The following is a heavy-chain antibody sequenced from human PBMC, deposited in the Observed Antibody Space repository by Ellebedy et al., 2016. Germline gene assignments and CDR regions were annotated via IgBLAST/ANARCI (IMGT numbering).Heavy chain of an antibody. Sequence: SETLSLTCGVSGASVSSTTWWSWARQPPGKELEWIGEIFHSGHTNYNPSLKSRVTISVDPSKNQFSLNLSSVTAADTAVYFCARVPRTSGSGTTYYTNAMDIWGQGTSVSVSS. V-gene: IGHV4-4*02. D-gene: IGHD3-10*01. J-gene: IGHJ6*02. CDR2: IFHSGHT. CDR3: ARVPRTSGSGTTYYTNAMDI. CDR1: GASVSSTTW.